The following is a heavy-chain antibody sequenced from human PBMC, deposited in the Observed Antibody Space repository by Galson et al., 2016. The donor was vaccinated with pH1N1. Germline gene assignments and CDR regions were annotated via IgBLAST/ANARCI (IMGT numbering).Heavy chain of an antibody. Sequence: SLRLSCAAAGFSFSRYGFHWVRQAPGKGLEWVAFIRTDGINKKYADSVKGRFTIFRDNSRNTLFLQMNGLSAEDTAVYYCAKDLLIPGMTPVINPDDYWGQGTLVTVSS. V-gene: IGHV3-30*02. CDR1: GFSFSRYG. CDR3: AKDLLIPGMTPVINPDDY. D-gene: IGHD4-17*01. J-gene: IGHJ4*02. CDR2: IRTDGINK.